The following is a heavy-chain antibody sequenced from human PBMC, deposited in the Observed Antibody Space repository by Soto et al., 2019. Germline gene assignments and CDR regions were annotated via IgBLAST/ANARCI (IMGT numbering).Heavy chain of an antibody. CDR1: GFTFSSYS. V-gene: IGHV3-21*01. Sequence: GSLRLSCAASGFTFSSYSMNWVRQAPGKGLEWVSSISSSSSYIYYADSVKGRFTISRDNAKNSLYLQMNSLRAEDTAVYYCARDSAYYDFWSGYYVPGNDYWGQGTLVTVSS. CDR3: ARDSAYYDFWSGYYVPGNDY. D-gene: IGHD3-3*01. CDR2: ISSSSSYI. J-gene: IGHJ4*02.